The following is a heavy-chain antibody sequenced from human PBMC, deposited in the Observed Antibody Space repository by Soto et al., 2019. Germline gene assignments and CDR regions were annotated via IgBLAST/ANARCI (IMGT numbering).Heavy chain of an antibody. CDR3: ARGKGTHRY. CDR1: GVSLTSYY. CDR2: IFYNGTT. V-gene: IGHV4-59*01. J-gene: IGHJ4*02. Sequence: PSETLSLTCSVSGVSLTSYYWSWIRQTPGKTLEWIGCIFYNGTTNHNPSLKSRVTISLDMSKNQFSLKLKSVSAEDTALYYCARGKGTHRYWGPGTLVTVSS. D-gene: IGHD3-10*01.